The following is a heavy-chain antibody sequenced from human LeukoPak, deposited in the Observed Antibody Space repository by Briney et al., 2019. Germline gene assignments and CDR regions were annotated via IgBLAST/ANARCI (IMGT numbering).Heavy chain of an antibody. V-gene: IGHV3-9*01. CDR2: ISWNSGNM. D-gene: IGHD5-24*01. CDR1: GFTFGDYA. CDR3: AKGPGMATMNRYCDN. J-gene: IGHJ4*02. Sequence: GSSLRLSCAASGFTFGDYAMHWVRQAPGKGLEWVSSISWNSGNMYYADSVEGRFTISRDNAKNSLYLQMNSLRAEDTALYYCAKGPGMATMNRYCDNRGPGTLVTVSS.